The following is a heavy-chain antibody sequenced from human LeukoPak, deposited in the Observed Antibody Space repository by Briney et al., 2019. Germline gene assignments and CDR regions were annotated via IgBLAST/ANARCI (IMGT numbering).Heavy chain of an antibody. J-gene: IGHJ4*02. D-gene: IGHD3-16*01. CDR2: INTDGSVT. Sequence: PGGSLRLSCAASGYSFSSYWMHWVRQAPGKGLVWVARINTDGSVTGYADSVKGRFTISRDNAKNMPYLQMNSLRAEDTAVYYCTRAPLGYYWGRGTLVTVSS. V-gene: IGHV3-74*01. CDR3: TRAPLGYY. CDR1: GYSFSSYW.